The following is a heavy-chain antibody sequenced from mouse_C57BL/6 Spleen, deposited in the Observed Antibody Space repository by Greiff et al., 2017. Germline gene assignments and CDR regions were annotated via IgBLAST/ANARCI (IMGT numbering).Heavy chain of an antibody. D-gene: IGHD2-5*01. CDR1: GYTFTDYY. V-gene: IGHV1-19*01. CDR3: ARRYSNPFDY. CDR2: INPYNGGT. Sequence: VQLQQSGPVLVKPGASVKMSCKASGYTFTDYYMNWVKQSHGKSLEWIGVINPYNGGTSYNQKFKGKATLTVDKSSSTAYMELNSLTSEDSAVYYCARRYSNPFDYWGQGTTLTVSS. J-gene: IGHJ2*01.